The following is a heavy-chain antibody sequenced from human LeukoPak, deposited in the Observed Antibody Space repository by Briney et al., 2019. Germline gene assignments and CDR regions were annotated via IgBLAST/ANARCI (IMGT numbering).Heavy chain of an antibody. CDR2: IRYDGSNK. V-gene: IGHV3-30*02. D-gene: IGHD3-10*01. CDR3: AKAPHLWFGEQGTDAFDI. J-gene: IGHJ3*02. Sequence: GGSLRLSCAASGFTFSSYGMHWVRQAPGKGLEWVAFIRYDGSNKYYADSVKGRFTISRDNSKNTLYLQMNSLRAEDTAVYYCAKAPHLWFGEQGTDAFDIWGQGTMVTVSS. CDR1: GFTFSSYG.